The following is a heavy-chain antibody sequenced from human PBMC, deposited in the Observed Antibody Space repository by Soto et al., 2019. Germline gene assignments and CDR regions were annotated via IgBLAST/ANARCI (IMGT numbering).Heavy chain of an antibody. D-gene: IGHD2-8*01. CDR3: GSLVDSLVYYFDY. CDR2: IYYSGST. J-gene: IGHJ4*02. Sequence: PSETLSLTCTVSGGSISSYYWSWIRQPPGKGLEWIGYIYYSGSTNYNPSLKSRVTISVDTSKNQFSLKLSSVTAADTAVYYCGSLVDSLVYYFDYWGQGTLVTVSS. CDR1: GGSISSYY. V-gene: IGHV4-59*08.